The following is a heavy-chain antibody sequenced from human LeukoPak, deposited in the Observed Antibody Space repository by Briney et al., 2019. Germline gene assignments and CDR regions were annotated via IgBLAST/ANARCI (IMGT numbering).Heavy chain of an antibody. D-gene: IGHD3-10*01. CDR2: INPSGGST. CDR1: GYTFTSYY. CDR3: ARGGLLWFGESDFDY. V-gene: IGHV1-46*01. Sequence: ASVKVSCKASGYTFTSYYMHWVRQAPGQGLEWMGIINPSGGSTSYAQKFQGRVTMTRDTSTSTVYVELSSLRSEDTAVYYCARGGLLWFGESDFDYWGQGTLVTVSS. J-gene: IGHJ4*02.